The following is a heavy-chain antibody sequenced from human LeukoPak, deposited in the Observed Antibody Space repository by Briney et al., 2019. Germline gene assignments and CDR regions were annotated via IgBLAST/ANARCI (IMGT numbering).Heavy chain of an antibody. V-gene: IGHV3-23*01. CDR3: ARRGYSDSSGYDY. Sequence: GGTLRLSCAASGFTFSSYGMSWVRQAPGKGLEWVSAISGSGGSTYYADSVKGRSTISRDNAKNSLYLQINSLRAEDTAIYYCARRGYSDSSGYDYWGQGTLVTVSS. CDR2: ISGSGGST. D-gene: IGHD3-22*01. J-gene: IGHJ4*02. CDR1: GFTFSSYG.